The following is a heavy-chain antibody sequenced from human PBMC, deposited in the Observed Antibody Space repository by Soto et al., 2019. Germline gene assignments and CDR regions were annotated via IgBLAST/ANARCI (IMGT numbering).Heavy chain of an antibody. CDR1: GYTFTSYG. CDR2: ISAYNGNT. V-gene: IGHV1-18*01. D-gene: IGHD2-21*02. Sequence: ASVKVSCKASGYTFTSYGISWVRQAPGQGLEWMGWISAYNGNTNYAQKLQGRVTMTTDTSTSTAYMELRSLRSDDTAVYYCARSGCGCDCYSAYYYGMDVWGQGTTVTVSS. CDR3: ARSGCGCDCYSAYYYGMDV. J-gene: IGHJ6*02.